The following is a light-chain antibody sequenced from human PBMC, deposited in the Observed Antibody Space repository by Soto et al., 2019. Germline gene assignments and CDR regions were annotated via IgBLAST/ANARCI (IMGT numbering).Light chain of an antibody. CDR2: EVS. CDR3: SSYAASNNLGV. CDR1: SSDVGGYNY. V-gene: IGLV2-8*01. Sequence: QSVLTQPPSASGSPGQSVTISCIGTSSDVGGYNYVSWYQQHPGKAPKLMIYEVSKRPSGVPDRFSGSKSGNTASXTVSGLQAEDEADYYCSSYAASNNLGVFGGGTKLTVL. J-gene: IGLJ2*01.